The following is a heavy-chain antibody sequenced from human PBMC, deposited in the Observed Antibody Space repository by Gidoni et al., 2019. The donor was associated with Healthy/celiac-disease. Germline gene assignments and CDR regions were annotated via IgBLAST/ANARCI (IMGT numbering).Heavy chain of an antibody. Sequence: QVQLVQSGAEVKKPGASVKVSCKASGYTFTSYYMHWVRQAPGQGLEWMGIINPSGGSTSYAQKFQGRVTMTRDTSTSTVYMELSSLRSEDTAVYYCARGGVVPAAIVWFDPWGQGTLVTVSS. D-gene: IGHD2-2*02. CDR3: ARGGVVPAAIVWFDP. J-gene: IGHJ5*02. CDR2: INPSGGST. CDR1: GYTFTSYY. V-gene: IGHV1-46*03.